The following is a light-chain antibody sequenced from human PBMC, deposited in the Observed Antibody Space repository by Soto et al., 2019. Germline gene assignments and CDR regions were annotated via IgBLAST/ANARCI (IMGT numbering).Light chain of an antibody. Sequence: EIVLTQSPDTLSFSPGERATLSCRASQRVTNTNSAWYQQKPGQAPRLLIYYASNRATGIPDRFSGSGSGTDFTLTISRLEPEDFAVYYCQQYGSSYTFGQGTKLEIK. V-gene: IGKV3-20*01. CDR3: QQYGSSYT. CDR2: YAS. J-gene: IGKJ2*01. CDR1: QRVTNTN.